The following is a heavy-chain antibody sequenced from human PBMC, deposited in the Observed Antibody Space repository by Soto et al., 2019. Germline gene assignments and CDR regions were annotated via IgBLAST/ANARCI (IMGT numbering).Heavy chain of an antibody. J-gene: IGHJ4*02. Sequence: PSETLSLTCTVSGDSISSGGYYWSWIRQHPEKGLECIGYIYFGGRSYYNPSLESRVTISVDTSQNQFSLKLSSVTAADTAVYYCARVYYDSSGFFTLGNYWGQGTLVTVSS. D-gene: IGHD3-22*01. CDR1: GDSISSGGYY. CDR3: ARVYYDSSGFFTLGNY. V-gene: IGHV4-31*03. CDR2: IYFGGRS.